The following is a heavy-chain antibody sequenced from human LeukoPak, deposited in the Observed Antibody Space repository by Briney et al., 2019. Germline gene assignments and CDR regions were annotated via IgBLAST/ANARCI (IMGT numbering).Heavy chain of an antibody. CDR2: INPNTGGT. CDR1: GYTFTSYY. CDR3: ARPLRVTMIRGAAFRASSDFDP. Sequence: ASVKVSCKASGYTFTSYYMHWVRQAPGQGLEWMGWINPNTGGTKYAQRFQDRVTMTRDTSISTAYMEVGRLRYDDTAVYYCARPLRVTMIRGAAFRASSDFDPWGQGTLVTVSS. J-gene: IGHJ5*02. D-gene: IGHD3-10*01. V-gene: IGHV1-2*02.